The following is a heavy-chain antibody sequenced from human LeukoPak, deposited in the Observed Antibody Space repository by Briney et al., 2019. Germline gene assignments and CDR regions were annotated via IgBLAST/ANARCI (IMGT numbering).Heavy chain of an antibody. V-gene: IGHV1-2*02. CDR2: INPNNGGT. CDR3: ARGLSYYSASGSYYNLPDY. CDR1: GYSFTAYY. J-gene: IGHJ4*02. D-gene: IGHD3-10*01. Sequence: ASVKVSCKASGYSFTAYYVHWERQAPGQGLEWMGWINPNNGGTDYAQKFQGRVTMTRDTSSSTAFMELSRLKSDDTAVYYCARGLSYYSASGSYYNLPDYWGQGTLVTVSS.